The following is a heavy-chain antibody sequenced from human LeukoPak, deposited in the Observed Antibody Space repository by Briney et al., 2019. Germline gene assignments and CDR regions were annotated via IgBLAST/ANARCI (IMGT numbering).Heavy chain of an antibody. CDR3: ARVLRVGYAFDI. CDR1: GYTFTSYY. CDR2: INPSGGST. D-gene: IGHD3-22*01. V-gene: IGHV1-46*01. Sequence: ASVKVSCTASGYTFTSYYMHWVRQAPGQGLEWMGIINPSGGSTSYAQKFQGRVTMTRDMSTSIVYMELSSLRSEDTAVYYCARVLRVGYAFDIWGQGTMVTVSS. J-gene: IGHJ3*02.